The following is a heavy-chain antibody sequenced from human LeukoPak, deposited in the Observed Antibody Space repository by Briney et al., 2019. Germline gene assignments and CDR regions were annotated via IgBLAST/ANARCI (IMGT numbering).Heavy chain of an antibody. V-gene: IGHV3-30*02. CDR1: GSTFSSYG. CDR2: IRYDGSNK. CDR3: AKDMRPIVVVPAAMRPDY. D-gene: IGHD2-2*01. Sequence: PGGSLRLSCAASGSTFSSYGMHWVRQAPGKGLEWVAFIRYDGSNKYYADSVKGRFTISRDNSKNTLYLQMNSQRAEDTAVYYCAKDMRPIVVVPAAMRPDYWGQGTLVTVSS. J-gene: IGHJ4*02.